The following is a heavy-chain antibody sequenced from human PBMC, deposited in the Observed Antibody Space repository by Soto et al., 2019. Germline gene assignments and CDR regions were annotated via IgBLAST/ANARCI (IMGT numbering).Heavy chain of an antibody. CDR1: GGSIRSSSYY. CDR3: ASRGADYYDSSGYYKDY. J-gene: IGHJ4*02. D-gene: IGHD3-22*01. Sequence: PSETLSLTCTVSGGSIRSSSYYWGWIRQPPGKGLEWIGRIYYSGSTYYNPSLKSRVSISVDTSKNQFSLKLSSVTAADTAVYYCASRGADYYDSSGYYKDYWGQGTLVTVSS. V-gene: IGHV4-39*07. CDR2: IYYSGST.